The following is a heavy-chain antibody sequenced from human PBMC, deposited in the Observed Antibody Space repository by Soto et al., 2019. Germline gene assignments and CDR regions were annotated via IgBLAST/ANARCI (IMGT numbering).Heavy chain of an antibody. CDR2: ISNSDGGT. D-gene: IGHD2-15*01. V-gene: IGHV3-23*01. Sequence: EVQVLESGGGLVQPGESLRLSCAASGFTFSTYDMAWARQAPGKGLERVSTISNSDGGTYYADSVKGRFTISRDNSKNTLYLQMNSLRAEDTAIYYCVKGGWLDYWGQGTVVTVSS. J-gene: IGHJ4*02. CDR3: VKGGWLDY. CDR1: GFTFSTYD.